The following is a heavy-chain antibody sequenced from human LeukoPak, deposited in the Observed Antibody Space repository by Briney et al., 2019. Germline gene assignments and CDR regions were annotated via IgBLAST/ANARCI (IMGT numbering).Heavy chain of an antibody. CDR2: IYYSGST. J-gene: IGHJ4*02. CDR3: ARLHYDYVWGSYRQYYFDY. CDR1: GGSISSYY. V-gene: IGHV4-59*08. D-gene: IGHD3-16*02. Sequence: PSETLSLTCTVSGGSISSYYWSWIRQPPGKGLEWIGYIYYSGSTNYNPSPKSRVTISVDTSKNQFSLKLSSVTAADTAVYYCARLHYDYVWGSYRQYYFDYWGQGTLVTVSS.